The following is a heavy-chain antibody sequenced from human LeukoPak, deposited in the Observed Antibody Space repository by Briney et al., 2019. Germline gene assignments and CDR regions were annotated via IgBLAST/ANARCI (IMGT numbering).Heavy chain of an antibody. CDR2: ISAYNGNT. CDR3: ARDDVTVGSSYVAYYYYMDV. D-gene: IGHD1-26*01. V-gene: IGHV1-18*01. Sequence: ASVKVSCKASGYTFTSYGISRVRQAPGQGLEWMGWISAYNGNTNYAQKLQGRVTMTTDTSTSTAYMELRSLRSDDTAVYYCARDDVTVGSSYVAYYYYMDVWGKGTTVTVSS. J-gene: IGHJ6*03. CDR1: GYTFTSYG.